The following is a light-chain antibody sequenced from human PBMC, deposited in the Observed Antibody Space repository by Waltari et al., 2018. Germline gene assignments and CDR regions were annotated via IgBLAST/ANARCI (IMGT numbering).Light chain of an antibody. CDR3: QSYDSSLSGSL. CDR1: SSNIGAGSD. CDR2: GKS. J-gene: IGLJ2*01. Sequence: QSVLTQPPSVSGAPGQRVTISCTGSSSNIGAGSDVPWYQQLPGTDPKLVIYGKSNRPSGVPDRFSGSKSGTSASLAITGLQAEDEADYYCQSYDSSLSGSLFGGGTKLTVL. V-gene: IGLV1-40*01.